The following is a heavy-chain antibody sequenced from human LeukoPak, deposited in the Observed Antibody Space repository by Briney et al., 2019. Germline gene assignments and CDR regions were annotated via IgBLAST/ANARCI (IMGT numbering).Heavy chain of an antibody. CDR1: GDSISSYY. CDR2: IYYSGST. CDR3: ARNIHSADYNWFDP. Sequence: SETLSLTRTVSGDSISSYYWSWIRQPPGKGLEWIGHIYYSGSTNYNPSLKSRVTISVDTSKKQFSLKLSSVTAADTAVYYCARNIHSADYNWFDPWGQGTLVTVSS. V-gene: IGHV4-59*01. D-gene: IGHD2-21*02. J-gene: IGHJ5*02.